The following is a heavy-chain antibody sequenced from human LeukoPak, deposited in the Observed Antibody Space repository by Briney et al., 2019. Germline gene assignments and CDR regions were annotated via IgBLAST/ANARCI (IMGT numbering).Heavy chain of an antibody. CDR3: TTVDGSSGPDFDH. V-gene: IGHV3-15*01. CDR2: LKSKADGETT. D-gene: IGHD2-15*01. J-gene: IGHJ4*02. Sequence: GGSLRLSCAASGFTFSHAWMNWVRQAPGKGLEWVGRLKSKADGETTDYAAPGKGRFTMSRDDSKETLYLQMNSLKTEDTAGYYCTTVDGSSGPDFDHWGQGTLVTVSS. CDR1: GFTFSHAW.